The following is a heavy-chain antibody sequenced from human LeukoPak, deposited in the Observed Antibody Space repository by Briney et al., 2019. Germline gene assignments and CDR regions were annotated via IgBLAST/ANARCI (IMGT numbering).Heavy chain of an antibody. CDR1: GYSFTNFF. Sequence: ASVKVSCKASGYSFTNFFMHWVRQAPGQGLEWMGIINPTTGSTDYPQKFQGRVTMTGDMSTDTVYMELSSLRSDDTAVYYCARGSYGSGSYNPLKFDYWGQGTLVTVSS. D-gene: IGHD3-10*01. J-gene: IGHJ4*02. CDR2: INPTTGST. CDR3: ARGSYGSGSYNPLKFDY. V-gene: IGHV1-46*01.